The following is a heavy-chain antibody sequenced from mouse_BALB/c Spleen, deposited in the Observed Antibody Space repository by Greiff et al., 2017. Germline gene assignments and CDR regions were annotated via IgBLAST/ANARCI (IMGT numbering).Heavy chain of an antibody. D-gene: IGHD4-1*01. CDR1: GFTFNTYA. J-gene: IGHJ1*01. Sequence: EVQRVESGGGLVQPKGSLKLSCAASGFTFNTYAMHWVCQAPGKGLEWVARIRSKSNNYATYYADSVKDRFTISRDDSQSMLYLQMNNLKTEDTAMYYCVREGGTGGYFDVWGAGTTVTVSS. CDR2: IRSKSNNYAT. V-gene: IGHV10-3*03. CDR3: VREGGTGGYFDV.